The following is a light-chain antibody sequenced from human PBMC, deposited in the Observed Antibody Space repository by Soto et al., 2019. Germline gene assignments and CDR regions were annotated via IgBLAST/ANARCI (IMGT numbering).Light chain of an antibody. CDR3: SSYTSSSTLV. Sequence: QSALTQPASLSGSPGQSITISCTGTSSDVGGYNYVSWYQQHPGKAPRLMIYGVSNRPLGVSNRFSGSKSGNTASLTISGLQAEDEADYYCSSYTSSSTLVFGGGTKVTVL. CDR1: SSDVGGYNY. J-gene: IGLJ2*01. CDR2: GVS. V-gene: IGLV2-14*03.